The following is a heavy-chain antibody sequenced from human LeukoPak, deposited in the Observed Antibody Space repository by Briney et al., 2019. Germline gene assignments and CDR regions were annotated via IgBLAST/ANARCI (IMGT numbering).Heavy chain of an antibody. D-gene: IGHD1-14*01. CDR1: EFTFTSYE. V-gene: IGHV3-48*03. CDR3: AAKEGTRSDFDY. Sequence: PGGSLRLSCVASEFTFTSYELNWPAQAQGKGRRVVPYTSSSGRTPHYADSAKGRFTISRDNAKTSLYLQMNSLRGEDTAVYYCAAKEGTRSDFDYWGQGTLVTVAS. J-gene: IGHJ4*02. CDR2: TSSSGRTP.